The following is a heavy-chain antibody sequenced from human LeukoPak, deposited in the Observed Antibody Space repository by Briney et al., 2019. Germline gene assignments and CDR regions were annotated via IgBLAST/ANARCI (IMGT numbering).Heavy chain of an antibody. CDR1: GFTFSSYA. V-gene: IGHV3-53*01. D-gene: IGHD3-9*01. Sequence: GGSLRLSCAASGFTFSSYAMSWVRQAPGKGLEWVSVIYSGGSTYYADSVKGRFTISRDNSKNTLYLQMNSLRAEDTAVYYCARVLRYFDWPLIDYWGQGTLVTVSS. CDR3: ARVLRYFDWPLIDY. CDR2: IYSGGST. J-gene: IGHJ4*02.